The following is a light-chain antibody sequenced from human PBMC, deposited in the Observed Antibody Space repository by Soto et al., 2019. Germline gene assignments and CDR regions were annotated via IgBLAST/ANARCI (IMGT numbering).Light chain of an antibody. CDR2: HAS. V-gene: IGKV1-5*01. CDR3: QQYNSYS. Sequence: IQLTQSPSTLPASVGDRVTLTCRASQSISNWLAWYQQKPGTAPKLLIYHASILETAVPSRFSGNGSGTEFPLTISSLQPGDFATYYCQQYNSYSFGQGPRVEIK. CDR1: QSISNW. J-gene: IGKJ1*01.